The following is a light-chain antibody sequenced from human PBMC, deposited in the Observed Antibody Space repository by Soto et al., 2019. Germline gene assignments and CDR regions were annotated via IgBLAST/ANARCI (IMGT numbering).Light chain of an antibody. CDR1: SSDVGYYDY. V-gene: IGLV2-14*01. J-gene: IGLJ2*01. Sequence: SVLTQPRSVSGSPGQSVTISCTGTSSDVGYYDYVSWYQQHPGKAPKLMIFEVNNRPSGVSNRFSGSKSGNTASLTISGLQAEDEADYYCSSWTSSTTQVLGGGTK. CDR2: EVN. CDR3: SSWTSSTTQV.